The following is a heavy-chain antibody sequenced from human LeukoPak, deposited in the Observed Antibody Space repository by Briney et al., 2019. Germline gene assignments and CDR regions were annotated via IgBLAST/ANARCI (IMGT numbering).Heavy chain of an antibody. CDR1: GGSISSYY. CDR2: IYTSGST. D-gene: IGHD3-10*01. J-gene: IGHJ3*02. Sequence: SETLSLTCTVSGGSISSYYWSWIRQPAGKGLEWIGRIYTSGSTNYNPSLKSRVTMSVDTSKNQFSLKLSSVTAADTAVYYCARDFGYGSGSYYAFDIWGQGTMVTVSS. CDR3: ARDFGYGSGSYYAFDI. V-gene: IGHV4-4*07.